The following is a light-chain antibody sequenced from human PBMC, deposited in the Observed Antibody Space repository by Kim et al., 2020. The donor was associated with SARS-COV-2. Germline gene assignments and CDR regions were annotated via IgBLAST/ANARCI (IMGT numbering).Light chain of an antibody. Sequence: LSPAERATLACRASQSVSNNYLAWYQQGPGQAPRVLIYGASSRATGNPDRFSGSGSGTDFTLTISRLEPEDFAVYYCQQYGSSPYTFGQGTKLEI. CDR3: QQYGSSPYT. J-gene: IGKJ2*01. CDR2: GAS. CDR1: QSVSNNY. V-gene: IGKV3-20*01.